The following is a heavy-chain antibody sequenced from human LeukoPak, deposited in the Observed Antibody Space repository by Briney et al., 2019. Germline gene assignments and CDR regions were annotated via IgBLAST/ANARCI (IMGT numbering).Heavy chain of an antibody. J-gene: IGHJ5*02. Sequence: SETLSLTCTVSGGSISSYYWSWIRQPPGKGLEWIGYIYYSGNTNYNPSLKSRVTISVDTSKNQFSLKLSSVTAADTAVYYCARKRDGSSASSWFDPWGQGTLVTVSS. CDR3: ARKRDGSSASSWFDP. D-gene: IGHD6-25*01. CDR1: GGSISSYY. CDR2: IYYSGNT. V-gene: IGHV4-59*01.